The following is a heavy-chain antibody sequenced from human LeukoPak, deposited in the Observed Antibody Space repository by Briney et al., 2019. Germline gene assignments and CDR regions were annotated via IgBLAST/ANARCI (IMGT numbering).Heavy chain of an antibody. J-gene: IGHJ4*02. V-gene: IGHV1-69*05. D-gene: IGHD6-19*01. CDR1: GGTFSSYA. CDR3: ARRRESSGLIFDY. Sequence: SVKVSCKASGGTFSSYAISWVRQAPGQGLEWMGRIIPIFGTANYAQKFQGRVTITTDESTGTAYMELSSLRSEDTAVYYCARRRESSGLIFDYWGQGTLVTVSS. CDR2: IIPIFGTA.